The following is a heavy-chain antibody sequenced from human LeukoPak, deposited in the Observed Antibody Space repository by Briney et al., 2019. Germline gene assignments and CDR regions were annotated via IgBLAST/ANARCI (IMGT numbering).Heavy chain of an antibody. CDR3: ARGGLRTTGTTSCLRLVY. J-gene: IGHJ4*02. CDR1: GYTFTSYY. CDR2: INPSGGST. V-gene: IGHV1-46*01. Sequence: ASVKVSCKASGYTFTSYYMHWVRQAPGQGLEWMGIINPSGGSTSYAQKFQGRVTMARDTSTSTVYMELNSLRSEDTAVYYCARGGLRTTGTTSCLRLVYWGQGTLVTVSS. D-gene: IGHD1-1*01.